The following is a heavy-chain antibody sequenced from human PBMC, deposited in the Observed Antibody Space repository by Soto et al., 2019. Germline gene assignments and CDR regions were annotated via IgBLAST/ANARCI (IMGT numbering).Heavy chain of an antibody. V-gene: IGHV1-69*01. D-gene: IGHD4-17*01. CDR1: GGTFSSYA. CDR2: IIPIYGPT. Sequence: QVQLVQSGAEVKKSGSSVKVSCKASGGTFSSYAISWVRQAPGQGLEWMGGIIPIYGPTNYAQKFRGRVTITADESTSTAYMELSSLRSEDTAVYCCASGVFSDYGTYYFDYWGQGTLVTVSS. CDR3: ASGVFSDYGTYYFDY. J-gene: IGHJ4*02.